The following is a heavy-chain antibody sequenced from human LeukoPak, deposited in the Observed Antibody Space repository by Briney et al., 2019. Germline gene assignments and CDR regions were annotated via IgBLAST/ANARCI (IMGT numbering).Heavy chain of an antibody. CDR1: GDSVSTYS. J-gene: IGHJ4*02. CDR3: ARGIAAAGPTGGY. CDR2: ISYSGST. V-gene: IGHV4-59*02. D-gene: IGHD6-13*01. Sequence: SETLSLTCAVSGDSVSTYSWTWIRQPPGKGLECIGSISYSGSTNYNPSLKSRVTISVDTSKNQFSLKLSSVTAADTAVYYCARGIAAAGPTGGYWGQGTLVTVSS.